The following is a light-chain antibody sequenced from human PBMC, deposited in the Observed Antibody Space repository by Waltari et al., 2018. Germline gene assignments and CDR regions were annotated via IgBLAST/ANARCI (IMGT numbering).Light chain of an antibody. J-gene: IGKJ2*01. CDR1: QNIDTF. Sequence: DIQLTQSPSSLSASVGDRVTITCRASQNIDTFLNWYLQRPGKAPKVLIYGASSLQSGVPSRFSGSGSGTHFTLTISSLQPDDFATYFCQQSHTMMYTFGQGTKLEIK. CDR3: QQSHTMMYT. CDR2: GAS. V-gene: IGKV1-39*01.